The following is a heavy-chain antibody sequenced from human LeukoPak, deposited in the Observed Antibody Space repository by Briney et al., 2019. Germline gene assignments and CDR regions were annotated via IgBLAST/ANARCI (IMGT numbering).Heavy chain of an antibody. CDR2: IKVDGSEK. J-gene: IGHJ4*02. CDR1: GFTFSNYW. Sequence: GGSLRLSCAASGFTFSNYWMSWVRQAPGKGLEWVANIKVDGSEKHYLDSVKGRFTISRDNAKNSVYLQMNSLRTEDTAVYYCGRKTGVTGEAFDCWGQGTLVTVSS. V-gene: IGHV3-7*03. CDR3: GRKTGVTGEAFDC. D-gene: IGHD7-27*01.